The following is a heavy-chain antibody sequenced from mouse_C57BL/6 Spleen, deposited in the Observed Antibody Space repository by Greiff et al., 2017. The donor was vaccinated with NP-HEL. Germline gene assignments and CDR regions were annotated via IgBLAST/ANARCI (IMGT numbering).Heavy chain of an antibody. CDR2: INPSSGYT. V-gene: IGHV1-4*01. D-gene: IGHD2-5*01. CDR3: ARGGSNYLFDY. CDR1: GYTFTSYT. Sequence: VKLMESGAELARPGASVKMSCKASGYTFTSYTMHWVKQRPGQGLEWIGYINPSSGYTKYNQKFKDKATLTADKSSSTAYMQLSSLTSEDSAVYYCARGGSNYLFDYWGQGTTLTVSS. J-gene: IGHJ2*01.